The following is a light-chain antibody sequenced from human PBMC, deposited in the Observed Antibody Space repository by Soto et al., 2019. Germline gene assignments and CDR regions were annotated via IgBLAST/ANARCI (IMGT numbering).Light chain of an antibody. J-gene: IGKJ3*01. Sequence: EIVLTQSPGTLALSPGERATLSCRASQSVNSNYLTWYQQKRGQAPRLLIHGASSRATGIPDRFSGSGSGKDFTLTISRLAPEDFAVYYCQQYGSSPFTFGPGTKVGIK. CDR1: QSVNSNY. CDR3: QQYGSSPFT. CDR2: GAS. V-gene: IGKV3-20*01.